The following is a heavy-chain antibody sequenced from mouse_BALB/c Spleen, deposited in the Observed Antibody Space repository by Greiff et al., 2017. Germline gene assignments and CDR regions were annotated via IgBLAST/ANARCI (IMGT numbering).Heavy chain of an antibody. Sequence: QVQLKESGPGLVAPSQGLSITCTVSGFSLTSYGVHWVRQPPGKGLEWLGVIWAGGSTNYNSALMSRLSISKDNSKSQVFLKMNSLQTDDTAMYYCARGLYYGSTLDYWGQGTTLTVSS. CDR3: ARGLYYGSTLDY. V-gene: IGHV2-9*02. CDR2: IWAGGST. J-gene: IGHJ2*01. D-gene: IGHD1-1*01. CDR1: GFSLTSYG.